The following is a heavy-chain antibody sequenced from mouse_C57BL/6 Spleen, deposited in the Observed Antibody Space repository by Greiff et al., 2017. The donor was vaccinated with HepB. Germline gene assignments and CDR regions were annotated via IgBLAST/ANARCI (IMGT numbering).Heavy chain of an antibody. Sequence: VQLQESGAELARPGASVKLSCKASGYTFTSYGISWVKQRTGQGLEWIGEIYPRSGNTYYNEKFKGKATLTADKSSSTAYMELRSLTSEDSAVYFCARRYYGSSYFDVWGTGTTVTVSS. CDR1: GYTFTSYG. CDR3: ARRYYGSSYFDV. V-gene: IGHV1-81*01. D-gene: IGHD1-1*01. J-gene: IGHJ1*03. CDR2: IYPRSGNT.